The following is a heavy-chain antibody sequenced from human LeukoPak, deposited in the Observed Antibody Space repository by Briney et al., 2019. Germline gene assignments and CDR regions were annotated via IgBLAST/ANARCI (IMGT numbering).Heavy chain of an antibody. V-gene: IGHV1-69*04. J-gene: IGHJ5*02. CDR2: IIPILGIA. D-gene: IGHD3-10*01. CDR1: GGTFSSYA. Sequence: SVKVSCKASGGTFSSYAISWARQAPGQGLEWMGRIIPILGIANYAQKFQGRVTITADKSTSTAYMELSSLRSEDTAVYYCAYGSGSYYSNWFDPWGQGTLVTVSS. CDR3: AYGSGSYYSNWFDP.